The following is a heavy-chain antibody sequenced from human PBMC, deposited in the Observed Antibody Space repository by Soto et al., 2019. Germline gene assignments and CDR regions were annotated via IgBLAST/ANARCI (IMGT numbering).Heavy chain of an antibody. CDR2: IYWDDDK. Sequence: VSGPTLVNPIPTLTLTCTCSGFSLSTREVGVGWIRQPPGKALELLGIIYWDDDKRYSPLLNKRLTITKDTSKRQVVLTMTNMDTVDTGTYYCARLTDLYIMYDVWSQGTQVTVS. CDR3: ARLTDLYIMYDV. D-gene: IGHD2-8*01. CDR1: GFSLSTREVG. J-gene: IGHJ1*01. V-gene: IGHV2-5*02.